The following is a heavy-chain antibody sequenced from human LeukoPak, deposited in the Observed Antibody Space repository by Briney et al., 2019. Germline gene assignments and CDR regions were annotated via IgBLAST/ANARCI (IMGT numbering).Heavy chain of an antibody. Sequence: GGSLRLSCAASGFTFSSYAMHWVRQAPGKGLEWVAVIAYDGSNKYYADSVKGRFTISRDNSKNTLYVQMNSLRAEDTAVYYCARGRGKYSSSWYDYWGQGTLVTVSS. V-gene: IGHV3-30*01. D-gene: IGHD6-13*01. CDR1: GFTFSSYA. J-gene: IGHJ4*02. CDR3: ARGRGKYSSSWYDY. CDR2: IAYDGSNK.